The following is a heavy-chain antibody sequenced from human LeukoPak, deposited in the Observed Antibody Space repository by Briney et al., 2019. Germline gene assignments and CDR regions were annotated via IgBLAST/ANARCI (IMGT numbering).Heavy chain of an antibody. Sequence: ASVKVSCKASGGTFSSYAISWVRQAPGQGLEWMGGIIPIFGTANYAQKFQGRVTITTDESTSTAYMELRSLRSDDTAVYYCARGDGVVNIDYWGQGTLVTVSS. V-gene: IGHV1-69*05. CDR1: GGTFSSYA. CDR2: IIPIFGTA. J-gene: IGHJ4*02. CDR3: ARGDGVVNIDY. D-gene: IGHD2-2*01.